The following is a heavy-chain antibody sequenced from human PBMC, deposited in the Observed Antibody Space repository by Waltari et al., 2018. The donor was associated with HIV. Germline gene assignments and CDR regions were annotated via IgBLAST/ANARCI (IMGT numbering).Heavy chain of an antibody. Sequence: QVQLVQSGAAVTEPGASVKVFCKSSGYTFIVPYKHWVRHAPGQGLEWMGWINPNSGATNYAQKFQGRVTMTRDTSITTAYIEVIRLRSDDTAVYYCAREGRYSSGSDAFDIWGQGTMVTVSS. D-gene: IGHD2-15*01. CDR3: AREGRYSSGSDAFDI. CDR2: INPNSGAT. J-gene: IGHJ3*02. V-gene: IGHV1-2*02. CDR1: GYTFIVPY.